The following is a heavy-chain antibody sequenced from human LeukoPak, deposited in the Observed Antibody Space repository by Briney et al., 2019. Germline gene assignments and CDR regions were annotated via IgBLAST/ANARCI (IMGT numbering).Heavy chain of an antibody. CDR2: INSDGSST. J-gene: IGHJ4*02. Sequence: PGGSLRLSCAASGFTFSSYAMSWVRQAPGKGLVWVSRINSDGSSTSYAGSVKGRFTISRDNAKNTLYLQMNSLRAEDTAVYYCARVFYYYDSSGYYPPDYWGQGTLVTVSS. V-gene: IGHV3-74*01. D-gene: IGHD3-22*01. CDR1: GFTFSSYA. CDR3: ARVFYYYDSSGYYPPDY.